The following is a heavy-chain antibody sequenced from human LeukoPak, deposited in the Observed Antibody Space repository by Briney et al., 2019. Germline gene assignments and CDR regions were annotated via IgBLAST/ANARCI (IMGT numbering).Heavy chain of an antibody. CDR1: GGSISRSSYY. CDR2: IYYSGTT. D-gene: IGHD6-13*01. J-gene: IGHJ4*02. V-gene: IGHV4-39*07. CDR3: ARGDRQLDVGY. Sequence: PSETLSLTCTVSGGSISRSSYYWGWIRQPPGKGLEWIGSIYYSGTTYSNPSLKSRVTISLDTSKNQFSLKLSSVTAADTAVYYCARGDRQLDVGYWGQGTLVTVSS.